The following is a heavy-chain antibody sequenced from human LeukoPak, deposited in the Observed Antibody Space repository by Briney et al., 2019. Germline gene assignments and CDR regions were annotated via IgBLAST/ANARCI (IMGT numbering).Heavy chain of an antibody. J-gene: IGHJ4*02. Sequence: GGSLRLSCAASGFTFSTYGMHWVRQAPGKGLEWVSTIFSSANSTYYADSVKGRFTISRDNSKNTLYLQMNSLRAEDTAIYYCAKEAAAWDFDYWGQGTLVTVSS. V-gene: IGHV3-23*01. CDR2: IFSSANST. CDR3: AKEAAAWDFDY. CDR1: GFTFSTYG. D-gene: IGHD6-13*01.